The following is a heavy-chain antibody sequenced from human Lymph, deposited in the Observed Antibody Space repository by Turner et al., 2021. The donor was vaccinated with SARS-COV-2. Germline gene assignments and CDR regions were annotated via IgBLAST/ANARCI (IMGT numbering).Heavy chain of an antibody. CDR2: IWYDGSDK. D-gene: IGHD3-16*01. CDR3: ARHNGGRLDY. Sequence: QVQLVESGGGVVQTGRSMRPSCAASGFTFSNSGMHWLRQAPDKGLEWFAIIWYDGSDKFYADSVKGRFTISRDNSKTSLYLQMNSLRAEDTAVYYCARHNGGRLDYWGQGTLVTVSS. V-gene: IGHV3-33*01. J-gene: IGHJ4*02. CDR1: GFTFSNSG.